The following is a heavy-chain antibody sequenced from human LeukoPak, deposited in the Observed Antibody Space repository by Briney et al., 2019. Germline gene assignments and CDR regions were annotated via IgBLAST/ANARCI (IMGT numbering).Heavy chain of an antibody. CDR3: ARGQYDFWSGQSPLDY. V-gene: IGHV1-18*01. J-gene: IGHJ4*02. CDR1: GYTFTSYG. CDR2: ISAYNGNT. D-gene: IGHD3-3*01. Sequence: ASVKVSCKASGYTFTSYGISWVLQAPGQGLEWMGWISAYNGNTNYAQKLQGRVTMTTDTSTSTAYMELRSLRSDDTAVYYCARGQYDFWSGQSPLDYWGQGTLVTVSS.